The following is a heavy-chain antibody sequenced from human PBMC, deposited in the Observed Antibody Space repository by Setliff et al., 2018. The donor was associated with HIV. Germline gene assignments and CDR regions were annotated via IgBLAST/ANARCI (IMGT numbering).Heavy chain of an antibody. J-gene: IGHJ6*02. D-gene: IGHD6-13*01. CDR2: IYPGDSDT. CDR1: GYSFTNYW. Sequence: GESLKISCKGSGYSFTNYWIGWVRQMPGKGLEWMGIIYPGDSDTRYSPSFQGQVTISADKSISTSYLQWSSLKASDTAMYYCARASAAAGKAYYYYSMDVWGQGTTVTVSS. CDR3: ARASAAAGKAYYYYSMDV. V-gene: IGHV5-51*01.